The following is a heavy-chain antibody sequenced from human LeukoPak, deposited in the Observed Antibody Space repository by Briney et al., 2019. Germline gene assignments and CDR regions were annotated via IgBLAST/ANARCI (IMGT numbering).Heavy chain of an antibody. CDR2: INPNSATT. CDR1: GYTFTDYD. J-gene: IGHJ3*01. Sequence: ASVKVSCKTSGYTFTDYDVHWVRQAPGQGLEWMGWINPNSATTNYAQRLQGRVTFTRDTSLSVAYMELSSLTSEDAAVYFCARGDFGETNTAFDVSGQGTLVAVSS. D-gene: IGHD4-17*01. CDR3: ARGDFGETNTAFDV. V-gene: IGHV1-8*03.